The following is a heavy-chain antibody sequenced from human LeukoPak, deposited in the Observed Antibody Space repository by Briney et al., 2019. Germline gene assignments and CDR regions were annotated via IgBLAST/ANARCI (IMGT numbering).Heavy chain of an antibody. D-gene: IGHD3-22*01. CDR3: AKERRTYYYDSSGLGAFDI. V-gene: IGHV3-9*03. CDR1: GFTFDDYA. CDR2: ISWNSGSI. J-gene: IGHJ3*02. Sequence: GGSLRLSCAASGFTFDDYAMHWVRQAPGKGLEWVSGISWNSGSIGYADSVKGRFTISRDNAKNSLYLQMNSLRAEDMALYYCAKERRTYYYDSSGLGAFDIWGQGTMVTVPS.